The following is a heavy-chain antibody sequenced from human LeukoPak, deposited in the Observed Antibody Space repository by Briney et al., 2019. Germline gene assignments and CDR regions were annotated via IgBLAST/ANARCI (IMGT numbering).Heavy chain of an antibody. CDR1: GYTFTSYG. V-gene: IGHV1-18*01. CDR3: ARGRGGYSSSWYVKGFDY. D-gene: IGHD6-13*01. Sequence: ASVKVSCKASGYTFTSYGISWVRQAPGQGLEWMGWISAYNGNTNYAQKLQGRVTMTTDTSTSTAYMELRSLRSDDTAVYYCARGRGGYSSSWYVKGFDYWGQGTLVTVSS. CDR2: ISAYNGNT. J-gene: IGHJ4*02.